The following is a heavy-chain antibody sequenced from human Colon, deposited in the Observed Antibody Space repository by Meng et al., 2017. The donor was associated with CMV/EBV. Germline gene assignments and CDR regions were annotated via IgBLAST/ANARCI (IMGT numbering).Heavy chain of an antibody. Sequence: GSLRLSCTVSGGSISGYYWSWIRQSPGKGLEWIGHIYYDGSSDYESPLKSRVAISVGRPKNRFSLSLTSVTAADTAVYYCARDLVAHDSFDIWGQGTLVTVSS. CDR2: IYYDGSS. CDR1: GGSISGYY. CDR3: ARDLVAHDSFDI. D-gene: IGHD2-8*02. V-gene: IGHV4-59*01. J-gene: IGHJ3*02.